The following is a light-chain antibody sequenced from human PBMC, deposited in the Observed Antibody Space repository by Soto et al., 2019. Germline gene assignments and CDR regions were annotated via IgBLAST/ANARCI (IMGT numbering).Light chain of an antibody. CDR3: SSYTSSSTFYG. V-gene: IGLV2-18*02. Sequence: QSVLTQPPSVSGSPGQSVTISCTGTSSDVGSYNRVSWYQQPPGTAPKLMIYEVSNRPSGVPDRFSGSKSGNTASLTISGLQAEDEADYYCSSYTSSSTFYGFGTGTKVTVL. CDR2: EVS. J-gene: IGLJ1*01. CDR1: SSDVGSYNR.